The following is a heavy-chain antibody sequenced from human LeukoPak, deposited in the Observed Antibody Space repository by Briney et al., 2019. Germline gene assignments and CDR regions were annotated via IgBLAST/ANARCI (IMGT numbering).Heavy chain of an antibody. CDR1: GFTFRSHP. V-gene: IGHV3-64*02. Sequence: GGSLRLSCAASGFTFRSHPMHWVRQAPGKGLEYISAIDTVGGITHYADSVKGRSTISRDNSKNTLSLQVGSLRPDDMAVYYCARGIDSPYCTSTSCPEGIDLWGQGTLVTVTS. CDR2: IDTVGGIT. J-gene: IGHJ4*02. CDR3: ARGIDSPYCTSTSCPEGIDL. D-gene: IGHD2-2*01.